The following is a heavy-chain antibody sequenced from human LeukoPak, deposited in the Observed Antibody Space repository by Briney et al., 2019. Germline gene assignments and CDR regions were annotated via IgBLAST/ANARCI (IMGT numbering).Heavy chain of an antibody. CDR1: GFTFSSYA. Sequence: GGSLRLSCAASGFTFSSYAMSWVRQAPGKGLEWVSAISGSGGSTYYADSVKGRFTISRDNSRNTLYLQMNSLKTEDTAVYYCTTDPIVVVPAANTLPVVYWGQGTLVTVSS. J-gene: IGHJ4*02. D-gene: IGHD2-2*01. CDR3: TTDPIVVVPAANTLPVVY. V-gene: IGHV3-23*01. CDR2: ISGSGGST.